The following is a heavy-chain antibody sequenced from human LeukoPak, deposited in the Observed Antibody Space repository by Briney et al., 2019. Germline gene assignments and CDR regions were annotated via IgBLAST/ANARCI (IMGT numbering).Heavy chain of an antibody. CDR1: GFTVSSNH. CDR2: IYSGGSV. CDR3: ASGSRPYSSPDS. D-gene: IGHD6-13*01. V-gene: IGHV3-53*01. J-gene: IGHJ4*02. Sequence: GGSLRLSCTASGFTVSSNHMSWVRQAPGKGLEWVSIIYSGGSVYYADSVKGRFTISRDDSQNTLYLQMNGLRADDTAVYYCASGSRPYSSPDSWGQGALVTVSS.